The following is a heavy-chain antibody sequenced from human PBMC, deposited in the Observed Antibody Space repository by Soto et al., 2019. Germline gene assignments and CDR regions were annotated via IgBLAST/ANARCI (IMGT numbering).Heavy chain of an antibody. V-gene: IGHV3-7*03. D-gene: IGHD6-19*01. CDR1: GFIFSSYW. CDR2: VKQDGSEQ. CDR3: VGGSGWVMDY. Sequence: EVQLVESGGGLVQPGGSLRLSCSASGFIFSSYWMTWVRHAPGKGLEWVANVKQDGSEQHYVDSVKGRFTISRDNVKNSLFLQMKSLRAEDTAVYYCVGGSGWVMDYWGQGTLVTVSS. J-gene: IGHJ4*02.